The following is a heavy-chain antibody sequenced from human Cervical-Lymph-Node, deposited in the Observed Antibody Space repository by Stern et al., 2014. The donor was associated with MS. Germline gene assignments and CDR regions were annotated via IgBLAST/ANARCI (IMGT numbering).Heavy chain of an antibody. J-gene: IGHJ5*02. CDR2: INPNKGDT. CDR1: GYVFTGYF. CDR3: ARGRRGYSGYDSWFDT. D-gene: IGHD5-12*01. V-gene: IGHV1-2*06. Sequence: VHLVESGAEVMKPGASVKVSCKASGYVFTGYFLHWVRQAPGQGLEWMGRINPNKGDTNYAQKFQGRVTMTRDTSISTAYMELRGLRSDDTAVYYCARGRRGYSGYDSWFDTWGQGALVTVSS.